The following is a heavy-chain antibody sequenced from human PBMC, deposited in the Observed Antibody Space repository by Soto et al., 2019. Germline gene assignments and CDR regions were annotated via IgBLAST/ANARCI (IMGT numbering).Heavy chain of an antibody. CDR1: GYTFTTYH. J-gene: IGHJ4*02. CDR2: IDVSRGTT. Sequence: QVQLVQSGAEVKKPGASVKVSCKASGYTFTTYHMHWVRQAPGQGPEWMGIIDVSRGTTNYAQKFQGRVTMTRDTSTSTVYMDLSSLRSEDTAVYYCAREFAGSYYFDYWGLGTLVTVSS. V-gene: IGHV1-46*01. CDR3: AREFAGSYYFDY. D-gene: IGHD1-26*01.